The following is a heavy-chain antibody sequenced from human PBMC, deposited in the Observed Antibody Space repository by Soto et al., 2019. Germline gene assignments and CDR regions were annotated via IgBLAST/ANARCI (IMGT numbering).Heavy chain of an antibody. Sequence: PGGSLRLSCAASGFTFSSYAMSWVRQAPGKGLEWVSAISGSGGSTFYADSVKGRFTISRDNSKNTLYLQMNSLRAEDTAVYYCAKGHYDILTGYYPADYWGKGTLVSVSS. CDR1: GFTFSSYA. D-gene: IGHD3-9*01. V-gene: IGHV3-23*01. CDR3: AKGHYDILTGYYPADY. CDR2: ISGSGGST. J-gene: IGHJ4*02.